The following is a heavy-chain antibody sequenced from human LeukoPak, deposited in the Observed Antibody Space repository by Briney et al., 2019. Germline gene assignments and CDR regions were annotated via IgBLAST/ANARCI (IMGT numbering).Heavy chain of an antibody. CDR2: ISSSSSTI. CDR1: GFTFSSYS. Sequence: GGSLRLSCAASGFTFSSYSMNWVRQAPGKGLEWVSYISSSSSTIYYADSVKGRFTISRDYAKNSLYLQMNSLRAEDTAVYYCARERLQQLVPYNWFDPWGQGTLVTVSS. D-gene: IGHD6-13*01. V-gene: IGHV3-48*01. CDR3: ARERLQQLVPYNWFDP. J-gene: IGHJ5*02.